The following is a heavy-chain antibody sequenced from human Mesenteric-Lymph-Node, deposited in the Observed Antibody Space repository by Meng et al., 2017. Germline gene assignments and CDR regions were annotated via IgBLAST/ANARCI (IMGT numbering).Heavy chain of an antibody. V-gene: IGHV1-69*13. CDR2: IIPVFGTA. Sequence: SVKVSCKASGGTFSSYDITWVRQAPGQGLEWMGGIIPVFGTAQKFQGRVTITADESTSTAYMELSSLRSEDTAVYYCARGGDDYVWGSYRTGLYYYYGMDVWGQGTTVTVSS. J-gene: IGHJ6*02. D-gene: IGHD3-16*02. CDR1: GGTFSSYD. CDR3: ARGGDDYVWGSYRTGLYYYYGMDV.